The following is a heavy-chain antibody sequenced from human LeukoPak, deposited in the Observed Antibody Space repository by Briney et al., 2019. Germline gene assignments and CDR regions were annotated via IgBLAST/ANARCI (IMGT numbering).Heavy chain of an antibody. CDR1: GGSFSGYY. CDR2: INPSRNT. D-gene: IGHD5-18*01. CDR3: GREIAGYSYVPREASYYFDY. V-gene: IGHV4-34*01. Sequence: SETLSLTCAVFGGSFSGYYWNWIRQPPGKGLEWIGQINPSRNTNYNPSLKSRVTISLDTSKNQFSLKLSSVTAADTAVYYCGREIAGYSYVPREASYYFDYWGQGTLVTVSS. J-gene: IGHJ4*02.